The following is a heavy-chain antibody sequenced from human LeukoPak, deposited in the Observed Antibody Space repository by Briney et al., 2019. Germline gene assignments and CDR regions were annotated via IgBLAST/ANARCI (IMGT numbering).Heavy chain of an antibody. CDR3: AKEKVVVVVAVDQGSWPEYFQH. Sequence: SETLSLTCSVSGGSINNYYWSWIRQPPGKGLEWIGCIHYSGSTKYNPSLKSRVTISVDTSKKQLSLKVGSVTAADTAVYYCAKEKVVVVVAVDQGSWPEYFQHWGQGTLVTVSS. J-gene: IGHJ1*01. D-gene: IGHD2-15*01. CDR1: GGSINNYY. CDR2: IHYSGST. V-gene: IGHV4-59*01.